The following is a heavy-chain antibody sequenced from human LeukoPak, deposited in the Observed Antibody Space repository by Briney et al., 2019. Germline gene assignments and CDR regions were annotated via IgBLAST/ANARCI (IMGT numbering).Heavy chain of an antibody. V-gene: IGHV1-46*01. Sequence: ASVKVSCKASGYTFTSYYMHWVRQAPGQGLEWMGIINPSGGSTSYAQKFQGRVTMTRDTSTSTVYMELSSLRSEDTAVYYCARDGTPEYDHIWGRPQLYWGQGTLVIVSS. CDR2: INPSGGST. CDR1: GYTFTSYY. D-gene: IGHD3-16*01. CDR3: ARDGTPEYDHIWGRPQLY. J-gene: IGHJ4*02.